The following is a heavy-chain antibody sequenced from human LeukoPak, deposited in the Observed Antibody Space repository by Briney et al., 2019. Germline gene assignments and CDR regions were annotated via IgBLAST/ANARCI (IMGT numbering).Heavy chain of an antibody. CDR2: INHSGST. D-gene: IGHD6-13*01. Sequence: SETLSLTCAVYGGSFSGYYWSWIRQPPGKGLEWIGEINHSGSTNYNPSLKSRVTISVDTSKNQFSLKLSSVTAADTAVYYCARGTVPPFSIAAAGDYFDYWGQGTLVTVSS. J-gene: IGHJ4*02. V-gene: IGHV4-34*01. CDR3: ARGTVPPFSIAAAGDYFDY. CDR1: GGSFSGYY.